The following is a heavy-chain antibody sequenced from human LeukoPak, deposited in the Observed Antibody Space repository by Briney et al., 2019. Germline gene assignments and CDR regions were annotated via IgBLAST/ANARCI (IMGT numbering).Heavy chain of an antibody. CDR2: IYYSGST. CDR1: GGSISSSSYY. V-gene: IGHV4-39*01. D-gene: IGHD6-6*01. J-gene: IGHJ4*02. CDR3: ASIAAGRFDY. Sequence: SETLSLTCTVSGGSISSSSYYWGWIRQPPGKGLEWIGSIYYSGSTYYNPSLKSRVTISVDTSKNQFSLKLSSVTAADTAVYYCASIAAGRFDYWGQGTLDTVSS.